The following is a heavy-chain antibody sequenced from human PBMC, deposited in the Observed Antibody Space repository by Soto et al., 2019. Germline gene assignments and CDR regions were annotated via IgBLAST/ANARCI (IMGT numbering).Heavy chain of an antibody. J-gene: IGHJ5*02. D-gene: IGHD6-13*01. V-gene: IGHV3-23*01. CDR1: GFTFSSHV. CDR3: TRSKGWQGIAAAGPGWFDP. Sequence: GGSLRLSWAASGFTFSSHVMSWVRQAPGKGLEWVAAISGGGGTTNYADSVKGRFTISRDNAKNSLYLQMNSLRAEDTAVYYYTRSKGWQGIAAAGPGWFDPWGQGTLVTVSS. CDR2: ISGGGGTT.